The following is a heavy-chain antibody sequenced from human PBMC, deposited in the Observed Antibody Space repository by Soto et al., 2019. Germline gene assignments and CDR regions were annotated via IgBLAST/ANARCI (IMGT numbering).Heavy chain of an antibody. CDR3: AKDRLSAIVVVPAAISAAPDAFDI. CDR1: GFTFSSYA. V-gene: IGHV3-23*01. CDR2: ISGSGGST. D-gene: IGHD2-2*02. Sequence: PGGSLRLSCAASGFTFSSYAMSWVRQAPGKGLEWVSAISGSGGSTYYADSVKGRFTISRDNSKNTLYLQMNSLRAEDTAVYYCAKDRLSAIVVVPAAISAAPDAFDIWGQGTMVTVSS. J-gene: IGHJ3*02.